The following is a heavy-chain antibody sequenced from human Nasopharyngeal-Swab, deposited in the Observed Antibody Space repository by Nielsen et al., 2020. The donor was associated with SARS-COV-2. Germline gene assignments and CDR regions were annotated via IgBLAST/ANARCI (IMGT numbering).Heavy chain of an antibody. CDR3: ARVSRYCSGGSCYGAYYYYYGMDV. CDR1: GYTFTGYY. V-gene: IGHV1-2*02. CDR2: INPNSGGT. Sequence: ASVKVSCKASGYTFTGYYMHWVRQAPGQGLEWMGWINPNSGGTNYAQKFQGRVTMTRDTSISTAYMELSRLRSDDTAVYYCARVSRYCSGGSCYGAYYYYYGMDVWGQGTTVTVSS. J-gene: IGHJ6*02. D-gene: IGHD2-15*01.